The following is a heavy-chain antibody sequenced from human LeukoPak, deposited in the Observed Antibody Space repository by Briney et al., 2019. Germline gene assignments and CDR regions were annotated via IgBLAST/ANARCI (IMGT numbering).Heavy chain of an antibody. D-gene: IGHD6-6*01. Sequence: GGSLRLSCAASGFTFSTYAMSWVRQAPGKGLEWVSVVSGTGGRTYYADSVRGRFTISRDNSKNTLYLQMNSLRAEDTALYYCVKASSSSPQYNWFDAWGQGTLVTVSS. CDR3: VKASSSSPQYNWFDA. CDR1: GFTFSTYA. V-gene: IGHV3-23*01. CDR2: VSGTGGRT. J-gene: IGHJ5*02.